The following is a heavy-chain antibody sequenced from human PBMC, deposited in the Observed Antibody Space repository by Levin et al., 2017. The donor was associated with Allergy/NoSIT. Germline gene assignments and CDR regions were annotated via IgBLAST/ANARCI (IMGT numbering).Heavy chain of an antibody. V-gene: IGHV1-69*02. CDR3: ARAGYSGDGLFDY. J-gene: IGHJ4*02. CDR2: IIPILGIA. CDR1: GGTFSSYT. D-gene: IGHD5-12*01. Sequence: KISCKASGGTFSSYTISWVRQAPGQGLEWMGRIIPILGIANYAQKFQGRVTITADKSTSTAYMELSSLRSEDTAVYYCARAGYSGDGLFDYWGQGTLVTVSS.